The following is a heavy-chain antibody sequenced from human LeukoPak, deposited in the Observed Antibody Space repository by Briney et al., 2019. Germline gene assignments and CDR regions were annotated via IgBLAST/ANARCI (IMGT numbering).Heavy chain of an antibody. CDR2: ISYDGSNK. V-gene: IGHV3-30*04. J-gene: IGHJ5*02. D-gene: IGHD6-19*01. Sequence: GGSLRLSCAASGFTFSSYAMHWVRQAPGKGLEWVAVISYDGSNKYYADSVKGRFTISRDNSKNTLYLQMNSLRAEDTAVYYCAREIGAVAGTRGWFDPWGQGTLVTVSS. CDR3: AREIGAVAGTRGWFDP. CDR1: GFTFSSYA.